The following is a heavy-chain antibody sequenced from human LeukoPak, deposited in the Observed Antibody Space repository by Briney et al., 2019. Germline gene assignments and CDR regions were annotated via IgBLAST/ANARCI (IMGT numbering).Heavy chain of an antibody. CDR1: GYSFTSYW. Sequence: GESLKISFKGSGYSFTSYWIGWVRQMPGKGLEWMGIIYPGDSDTRYSPSFQGQVTISADKSISTAYLQWSSLKASDTAMYYCARRAWDYYDSSGYSYYFDYWGQGTLVTVSS. CDR2: IYPGDSDT. J-gene: IGHJ4*02. V-gene: IGHV5-51*01. D-gene: IGHD3-22*01. CDR3: ARRAWDYYDSSGYSYYFDY.